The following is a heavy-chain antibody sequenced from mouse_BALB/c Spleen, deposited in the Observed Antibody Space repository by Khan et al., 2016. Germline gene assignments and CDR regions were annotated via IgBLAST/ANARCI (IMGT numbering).Heavy chain of an antibody. CDR2: ISYSGST. CDR3: ARSELGFAY. J-gene: IGHJ3*01. V-gene: IGHV3-2*02. D-gene: IGHD4-1*01. CDR1: GYSITSDYA. Sequence: EVQLQESGPGLVKPSQSLSLTCTVTGYSITSDYAWNWIRQFPGNKLEWMGYISYSGSTSYNPSLKSRISITRDTSKTQFFLQLNSVTTEDTATYYCARSELGFAYWGQGTLVTVSA.